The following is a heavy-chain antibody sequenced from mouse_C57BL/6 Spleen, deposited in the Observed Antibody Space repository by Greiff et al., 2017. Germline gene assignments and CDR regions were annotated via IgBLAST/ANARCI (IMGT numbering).Heavy chain of an antibody. CDR3: ARHCDYDGYYAMDY. Sequence: VQRVESGPGLVAPSQSLSITCTVSGFSLTSYGVHWVRQPPGKGLEWLVVIWSDGSTTYNSALKSRLSISKDNSKSQIVLKMISLRTDDTAMYYCARHCDYDGYYAMDYWGQGTSVTVSS. CDR2: IWSDGST. V-gene: IGHV2-6-1*01. CDR1: GFSLTSYG. J-gene: IGHJ4*01. D-gene: IGHD2-4*01.